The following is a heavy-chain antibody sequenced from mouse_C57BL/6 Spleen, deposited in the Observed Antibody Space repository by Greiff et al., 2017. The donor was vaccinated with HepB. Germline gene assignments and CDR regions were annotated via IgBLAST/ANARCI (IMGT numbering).Heavy chain of an antibody. D-gene: IGHD2-4*01. V-gene: IGHV1-26*01. J-gene: IGHJ1*03. Sequence: EVQLQQSGPELVKPGASVKISCKASGYTFTDYYMNWVKQSHGKSLEWIGDINPNNGGTSYNQKFKGKATLTVDKSSSTAYMELRSLTSEDSAVYDGAREGGLRRKYFDVWGTGTTVTVSS. CDR2: INPNNGGT. CDR1: GYTFTDYY. CDR3: AREGGLRRKYFDV.